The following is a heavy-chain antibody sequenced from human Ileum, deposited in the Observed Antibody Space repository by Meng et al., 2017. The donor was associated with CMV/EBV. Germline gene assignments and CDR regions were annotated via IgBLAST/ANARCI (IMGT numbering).Heavy chain of an antibody. CDR1: GYTFTSYD. CDR2: MNPNSGNT. CDR3: ARAGVHCSSTSCYTGYFQH. Sequence: ASVKVSCKASGYTFTSYDINWVRQATGQGLEWMGWMNPNSGNTGYAQKFQGRVTMTRNTSISTAYMELSSLRSEDTAVYYCARAGVHCSSTSCYTGYFQHWGQGTLVTGSS. J-gene: IGHJ1*01. D-gene: IGHD2-2*02. V-gene: IGHV1-8*01.